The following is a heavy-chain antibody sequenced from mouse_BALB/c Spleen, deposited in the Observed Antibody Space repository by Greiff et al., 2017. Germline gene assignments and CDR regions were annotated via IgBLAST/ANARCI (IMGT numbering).Heavy chain of an antibody. CDR3: ARYGNYVDY. Sequence: EVKLMESGPGLVKPSQSLSLTCTVTGYSITSDYAWNWIRQFPGNKLEWMGYISYSGSTSYNPSLKSRISITRDTSKNQFFLQLNSVTTEDTATYYCARYGNYVDYWGQGTSVTVSS. J-gene: IGHJ4*01. CDR2: ISYSGST. V-gene: IGHV3-2*02. D-gene: IGHD2-1*01. CDR1: GYSITSDYA.